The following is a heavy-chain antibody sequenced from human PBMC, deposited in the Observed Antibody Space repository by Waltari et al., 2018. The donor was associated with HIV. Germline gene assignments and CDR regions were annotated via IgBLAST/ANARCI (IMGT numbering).Heavy chain of an antibody. J-gene: IGHJ4*02. D-gene: IGHD5-18*01. V-gene: IGHV1-8*01. CDR1: EYPFTSKD. CDR2: MTPNSGKT. CDR3: ARGGYTYGDDY. Sequence: VLLVQSGAEVKKTGAAVKGPCKASEYPFTSKDIKWGRQATGQGLEWLGWMTPNSGKTGYAQKFQGRVTIPRNTSISTAYMELSSLRSDDTAVYYCARGGYTYGDDYWGQGTLVTVSS.